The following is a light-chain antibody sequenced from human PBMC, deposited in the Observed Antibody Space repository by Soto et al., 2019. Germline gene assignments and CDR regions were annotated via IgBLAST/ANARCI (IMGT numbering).Light chain of an antibody. CDR1: QSVSSY. CDR2: DAS. CDR3: QQRSNWPPLT. J-gene: IGKJ4*01. Sequence: EIVLTQSPATLSLSPGERATLSCRASQSVSSYLAWYQQKPGQAPRLLIYDASNRATGIPARFSGSGSGTDFTLTFSSLEPEDFAVYYCQQRSNWPPLTFGGGTKVDIK. V-gene: IGKV3-11*01.